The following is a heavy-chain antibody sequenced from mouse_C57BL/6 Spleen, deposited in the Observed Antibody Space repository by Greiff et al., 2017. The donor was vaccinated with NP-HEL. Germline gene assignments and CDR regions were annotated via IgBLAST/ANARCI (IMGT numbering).Heavy chain of an antibody. Sequence: EVKLMESGEGLVKPGGSLKLSCAASGFTFSSYAMSWVRQTPEKRLEWVAYISSGGDYIYYADTVKGRFTISRDNARNTLYLQMSSLKSEDTAMYYCTREEPDSSGYAMDYWGQGTSVTVSS. V-gene: IGHV5-9-1*02. CDR3: TREEPDSSGYAMDY. D-gene: IGHD3-2*02. CDR2: ISSGGDYI. J-gene: IGHJ4*01. CDR1: GFTFSSYA.